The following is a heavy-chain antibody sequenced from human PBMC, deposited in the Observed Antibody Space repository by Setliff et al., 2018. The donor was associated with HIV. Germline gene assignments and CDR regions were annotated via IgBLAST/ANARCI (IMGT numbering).Heavy chain of an antibody. CDR1: GGTFSSYT. Sequence: ASVKVSCKASGGTFSSYTISWVRQAPGQGLEWMGRIIPILGIANYAQKFQGRVTMTTDTSTSTAYMELRSLRSDDTAVYYCATAAARFQHWGQGTLVTVSS. D-gene: IGHD6-13*01. CDR3: ATAAARFQH. V-gene: IGHV1-69*02. CDR2: IIPILGIA. J-gene: IGHJ1*01.